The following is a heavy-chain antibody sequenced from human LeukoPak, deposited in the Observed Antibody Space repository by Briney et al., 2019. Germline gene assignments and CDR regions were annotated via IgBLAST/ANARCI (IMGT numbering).Heavy chain of an antibody. J-gene: IGHJ4*02. D-gene: IGHD3-22*01. CDR3: ARDERYYDSSGYHDY. CDR1: GFTFSYYA. CDR2: ISYDGSNK. V-gene: IGHV3-30-3*01. Sequence: GGSLRLSCAASGFTFSYYAMHWVRQAPGKGLEWVAVISYDGSNKYYADSVKGRFTISRDDSKNTLYLQMNSLRAEDTAVYYCARDERYYDSSGYHDYWGQGTLVTVSS.